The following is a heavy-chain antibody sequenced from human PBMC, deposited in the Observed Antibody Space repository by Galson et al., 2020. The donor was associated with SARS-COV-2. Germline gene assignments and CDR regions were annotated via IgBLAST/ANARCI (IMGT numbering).Heavy chain of an antibody. CDR3: ARGYSSGWPPVTGY. V-gene: IGHV3-64*02. Sequence: GGSLRLSCVASGFTFSSYAMHWVRQAPGKGLEYVSGITNNGGDTYYADSVKGRFAISRDNAKNTLYLQMGSLRAEDMAVYYCARGYSSGWPPVTGYWGQGTLVTVSS. CDR2: ITNNGGDT. J-gene: IGHJ4*02. D-gene: IGHD6-19*01. CDR1: GFTFSSYA.